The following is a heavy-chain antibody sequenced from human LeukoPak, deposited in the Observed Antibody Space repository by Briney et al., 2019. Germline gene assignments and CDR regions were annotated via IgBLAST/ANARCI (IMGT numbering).Heavy chain of an antibody. CDR3: ARAGGYYDYH. CDR2: ISSSGSTI. V-gene: IGHV3-48*03. J-gene: IGHJ5*02. CDR1: GFTFSSYE. Sequence: GGSLRLSCAASGFTFSSYEMNWVRQAPGKGLEWVSYISSSGSTIYYADSVKGRFTISRDNAKNSLYLQMNSLKAEDTAVYYCARAGGYYDYHWGQGTLVTVSS. D-gene: IGHD3-3*01.